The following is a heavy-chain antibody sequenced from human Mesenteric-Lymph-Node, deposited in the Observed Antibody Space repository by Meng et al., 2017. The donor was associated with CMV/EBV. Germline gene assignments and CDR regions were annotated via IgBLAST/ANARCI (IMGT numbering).Heavy chain of an antibody. CDR1: GYIFTNYW. D-gene: IGHD2-2*01. CDR2: IYPGDSDT. CDR3: SRHKKAPYCTSTSCFETFGWFGP. Sequence: GESLKISCKGSGYIFTNYWIAWVRQMPGKGLEWMGIIYPGDSDTRYSPSFQGHVTISVDKSITTAYLQWSSLKASDTAMYYCSRHKKAPYCTSTSCFETFGWFGPWGQGTLVTVSS. J-gene: IGHJ5*02. V-gene: IGHV5-51*01.